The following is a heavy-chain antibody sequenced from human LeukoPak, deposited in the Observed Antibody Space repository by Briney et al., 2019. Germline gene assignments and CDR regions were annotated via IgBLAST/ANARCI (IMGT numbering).Heavy chain of an antibody. CDR3: ARARRGGDYDSYFDY. V-gene: IGHV1-18*01. J-gene: IGHJ4*02. D-gene: IGHD4-17*01. Sequence: ASVKVSCKASGYTFSNYGISWVRQAPGQGLEWMGWISAFNGDTNYAQNLQGRVTLTTETSTSTAYMDLGSLRSDDTAVYYCARARRGGDYDSYFDYWGQGTLVTVSS. CDR2: ISAFNGDT. CDR1: GYTFSNYG.